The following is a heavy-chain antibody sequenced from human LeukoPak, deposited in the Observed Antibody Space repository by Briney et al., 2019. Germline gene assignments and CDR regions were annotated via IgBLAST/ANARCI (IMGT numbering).Heavy chain of an antibody. Sequence: SETLSLTCAVYGGSFSGYYWSWIRQPPGKGLEWIGEINRSGSTNYNPSLKSRVTISVDTSKNQFSLKLSSVTAADTAVYYCARGVNIVVVTAIQGHYFDYWGQGTLVTVSS. D-gene: IGHD2-21*02. CDR1: GGSFSGYY. V-gene: IGHV4-34*01. CDR3: ARGVNIVVVTAIQGHYFDY. CDR2: INRSGST. J-gene: IGHJ4*02.